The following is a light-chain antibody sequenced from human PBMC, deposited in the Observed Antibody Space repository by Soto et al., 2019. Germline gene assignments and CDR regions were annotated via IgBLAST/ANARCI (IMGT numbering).Light chain of an antibody. CDR3: HQCATSPLT. J-gene: IGKJ4*01. CDR2: DAS. CDR1: QSIARNY. V-gene: IGKV3-20*01. Sequence: EILLTQSPDTLSLSPGDRATLSCRASQSIARNYLAWYQHKPGQAPRLLIYDASNRATGIPDRFSGSGSGTDFTLTISRLEPEDFAVYFCHQCATSPLTFGGGTKVEIK.